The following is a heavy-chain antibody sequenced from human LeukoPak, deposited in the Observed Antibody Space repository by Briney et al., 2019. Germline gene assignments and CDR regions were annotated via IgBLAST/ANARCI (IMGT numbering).Heavy chain of an antibody. V-gene: IGHV3-23*01. J-gene: IGHJ4*02. D-gene: IGHD5-12*01. CDR3: AQDRAWIEFYF. Sequence: GSLRLSCAASGSTFSSYGMHWVRQAPGKGLEWVSGISPGGETPYYADSVRGRFTISRDNSKNTMYLQMNSLRVEDTAVYYCAQDRAWIEFYFWGQGTLVTVSS. CDR2: ISPGGETP. CDR1: GSTFSSYG.